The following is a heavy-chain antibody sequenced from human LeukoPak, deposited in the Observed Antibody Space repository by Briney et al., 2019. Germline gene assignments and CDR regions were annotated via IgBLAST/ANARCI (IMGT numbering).Heavy chain of an antibody. D-gene: IGHD3-16*01. J-gene: IGHJ3*02. CDR2: ISWNSGSI. V-gene: IGHV3-9*03. Sequence: GGSLRLSCAASGFTFDDYAMHWVRQAPGKGLEWVSGISWNSGSIGYADSVKGRFTISRDNAKNSLYLQMNSLRAEDMALYYCAKDISPIRSDGGAFDIWGQGTMVTVSS. CDR1: GFTFDDYA. CDR3: AKDISPIRSDGGAFDI.